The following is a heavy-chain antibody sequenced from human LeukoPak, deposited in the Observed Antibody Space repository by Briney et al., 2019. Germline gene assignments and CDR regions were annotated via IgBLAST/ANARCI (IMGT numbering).Heavy chain of an antibody. D-gene: IGHD2-21*01. Sequence: SETLSLTCNVFGVSISNYFWSWLRQPAGKGLEWIGRFYASGTTYYNPSLRGRVTLSMDTSKNHFSVKLTSVTAADTAVYYCARTHCGGGSCDTFDPWGQGTLVTVSS. V-gene: IGHV4-4*07. CDR1: GVSISNYF. J-gene: IGHJ5*02. CDR2: FYASGTT. CDR3: ARTHCGGGSCDTFDP.